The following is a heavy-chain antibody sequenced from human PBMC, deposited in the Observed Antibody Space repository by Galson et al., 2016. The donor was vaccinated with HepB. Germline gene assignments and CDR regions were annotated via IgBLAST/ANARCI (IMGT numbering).Heavy chain of an antibody. CDR2: ISGSSASI. V-gene: IGHV3-48*02. CDR1: GFTFSTYT. J-gene: IGHJ4*02. CDR3: ARDVSPYASPPDY. Sequence: SLRLSCAASGFTFSTYTMHWVRQAPGKGLEWVSYISGSSASIYYADSVKGRFTSSRDNAKNSLYLQMNSLRDDDTGVYYCARDVSPYASPPDYWGQGTLVTVSS. D-gene: IGHD2-2*01.